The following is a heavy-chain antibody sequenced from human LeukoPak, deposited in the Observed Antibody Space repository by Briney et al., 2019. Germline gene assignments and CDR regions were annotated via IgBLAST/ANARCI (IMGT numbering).Heavy chain of an antibody. CDR3: ACQPFLGYSYGEVDV. D-gene: IGHD5-18*01. J-gene: IGHJ6*02. V-gene: IGHV4-61*08. CDR2: IYYSGST. CDR1: GGSISSGGYY. Sequence: PSQTLSLTCTVSGGSISSGGYYWSWIRQPPGKGLEWIGYIYYSGSTNYNPSLKSRVTISVDTSKNQFSLKLSSVTAADTAVYYCACQPFLGYSYGEVDVWGQGTTVTVSS.